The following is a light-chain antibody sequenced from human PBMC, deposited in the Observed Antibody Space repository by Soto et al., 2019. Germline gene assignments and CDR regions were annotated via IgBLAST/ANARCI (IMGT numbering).Light chain of an antibody. CDR1: QDISNY. J-gene: IGKJ5*01. Sequence: DIQMTQSPSSLSASVGDRVTITCQASQDISNYLNWYQQKLGKAPKLLIYDASNLETGVPSRFSGSGSGTDFTCTNSSLQPEDIATYYCQQYSHLITFGQGTRLEIK. CDR3: QQYSHLIT. CDR2: DAS. V-gene: IGKV1-33*01.